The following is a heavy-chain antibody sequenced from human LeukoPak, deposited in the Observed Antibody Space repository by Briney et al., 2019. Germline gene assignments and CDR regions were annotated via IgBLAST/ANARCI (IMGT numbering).Heavy chain of an antibody. J-gene: IGHJ6*02. CDR3: ARLISLTTPPYFYYDMDV. V-gene: IGHV1-18*04. Sequence: ASVKVSCKASGYTFTSYYMHWVRQAPGQGLEWMGWISPYNGNINYAQNIQGRVTMTTDTSTSTAYMELRSLRFEDTAVYYCARLISLTTPPYFYYDMDVWGQGTTVIVSS. CDR2: ISPYNGNI. CDR1: GYTFTSYY. D-gene: IGHD1-1*01.